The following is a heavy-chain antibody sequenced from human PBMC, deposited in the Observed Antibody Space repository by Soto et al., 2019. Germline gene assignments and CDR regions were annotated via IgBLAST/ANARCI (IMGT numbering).Heavy chain of an antibody. J-gene: IGHJ4*02. V-gene: IGHV1-3*01. CDR3: ARVRGAVVAANDFIDN. Sequence: ASVKVSCKASGYTFTTYSIHWVRQAPGQTFEWMGWINAANGNTKYSQRFQGRVTITRDTSASTAYLEVGSLTSEDTAVYYCARVRGAVVAANDFIDNWGQGILVTVSS. CDR2: INAANGNT. D-gene: IGHD2-15*01. CDR1: GYTFTTYS.